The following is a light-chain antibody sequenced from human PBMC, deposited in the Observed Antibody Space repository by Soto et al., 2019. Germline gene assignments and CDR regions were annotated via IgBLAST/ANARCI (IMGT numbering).Light chain of an antibody. CDR2: DAS. Sequence: EIVLTQSPATLSLSPGERATLSCRASQSISTFLAWYPQKPGQAPRLLIYDASTRATGIPARFSGSGSGADFTLTISSLEPEDFAIYYCQQRINWPSFGQGTKLEIK. V-gene: IGKV3-11*01. J-gene: IGKJ2*01. CDR3: QQRINWPS. CDR1: QSISTF.